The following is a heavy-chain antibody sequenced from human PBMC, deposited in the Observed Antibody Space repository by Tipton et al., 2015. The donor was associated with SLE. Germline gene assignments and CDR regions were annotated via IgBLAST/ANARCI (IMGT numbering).Heavy chain of an antibody. D-gene: IGHD1-26*01. CDR1: GFIFGSHA. V-gene: IGHV3-30*04. CDR2: ISYDGAER. J-gene: IGHJ3*02. CDR3: ARDLAWELLPYDAFDI. Sequence: QLVQSGGGVVQPGRSLRLSCAASGFIFGSHAMYWVRQAPGKGLEWVAIISYDGAERFYGDPVKGRFTISRDNSNNTLYLQMNSLRAEDTAVYYCARDLAWELLPYDAFDIWGQGTMVTVSS.